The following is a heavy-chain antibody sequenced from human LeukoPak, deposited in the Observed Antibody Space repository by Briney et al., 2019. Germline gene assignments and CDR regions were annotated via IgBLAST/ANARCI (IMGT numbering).Heavy chain of an antibody. CDR3: ASARGSGNYYSPNDY. J-gene: IGHJ4*02. Sequence: GRSLRLSCAASGFTFSSYGMHWVRQAPGKGLEWVAVIWYDGSNKYYADSVKGRFTISRDNSKNTLYLQMNSLRPEDTAVYYCASARGSGNYYSPNDYWGQGTLVTVSS. V-gene: IGHV3-33*01. CDR2: IWYDGSNK. D-gene: IGHD3-10*01. CDR1: GFTFSSYG.